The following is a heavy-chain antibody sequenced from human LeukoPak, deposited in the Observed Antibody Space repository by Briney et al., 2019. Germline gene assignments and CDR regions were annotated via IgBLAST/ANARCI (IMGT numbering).Heavy chain of an antibody. CDR1: GFAFSTYA. CDR2: ISGSDGST. CDR3: AKDLSRSYSVDY. J-gene: IGHJ4*02. Sequence: PGGSLRLSCAASGFAFSTYAMNWVRQAPGKGLEWVSTISGSDGSTYYADSVKGRFTISRDNSKNTLYLQMNSLRAEDTAVYYCAKDLSRSYSVDYWGQGTLVTVSS. V-gene: IGHV3-23*01. D-gene: IGHD1-26*01.